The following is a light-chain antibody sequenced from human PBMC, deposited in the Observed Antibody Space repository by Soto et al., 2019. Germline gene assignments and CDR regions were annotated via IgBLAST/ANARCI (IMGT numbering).Light chain of an antibody. CDR2: WAS. V-gene: IGKV4-1*01. CDR3: QQYYSTPRT. J-gene: IGKJ2*01. Sequence: DIVMSQSPDSLAVSLGESATINCKSSQSILSSSNNKNYLAWYQQKPGQPPKLLIYWASTRESGVPDRFSGSGSGTDFTLTISSLQAEDVAVYYCQQYYSTPRTFGQGTKLEIK. CDR1: QSILSSSNNKNY.